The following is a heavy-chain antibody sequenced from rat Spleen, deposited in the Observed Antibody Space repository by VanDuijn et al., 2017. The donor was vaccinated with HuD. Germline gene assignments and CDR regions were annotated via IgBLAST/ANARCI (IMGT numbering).Heavy chain of an antibody. CDR2: ISTGGGNT. Sequence: EVQLVESGGGLVQPGRSLKLSCAASGFTFSNYGMHWIRQAPTQGLEWVASISTGGGNTYYRDSVKGRFTISRDNAKSTLYLQMDSLRSEDTATYSCARLAARYFDFWGPGTMVTVSS. D-gene: IGHD4-2*01. CDR3: ARLAARYFDF. CDR1: GFTFSNYG. V-gene: IGHV5-19*01. J-gene: IGHJ1*01.